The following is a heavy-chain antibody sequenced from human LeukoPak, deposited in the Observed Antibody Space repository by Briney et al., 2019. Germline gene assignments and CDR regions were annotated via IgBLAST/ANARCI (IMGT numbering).Heavy chain of an antibody. CDR1: GFTFSSYA. D-gene: IGHD3-3*01. Sequence: GGSLRLSCAASGFTFSSYAMSWVRQAPGKGLEWVSAVSGSGGSTYFADSVKGRFTISRDNSKNTLYLQMNSLRAEDTAVYYCAKDKTIFGVVSFHNWFDPWGQGTLVTVSS. CDR2: VSGSGGST. CDR3: AKDKTIFGVVSFHNWFDP. J-gene: IGHJ5*02. V-gene: IGHV3-23*01.